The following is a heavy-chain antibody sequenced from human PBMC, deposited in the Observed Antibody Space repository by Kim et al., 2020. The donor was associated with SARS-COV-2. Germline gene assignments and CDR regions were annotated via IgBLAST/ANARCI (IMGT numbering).Heavy chain of an antibody. V-gene: IGHV4-31*03. J-gene: IGHJ4*02. D-gene: IGHD2-2*01. Sequence: SETLSLTCSVSGGSIRSGGKFWTWIRQHPAKGLEWIGYISYSGNPHYSPSLRSRVSISLQTSENQFSLELTSVTAADTVVYYCARGQPLDYWGQGILVTV. CDR2: ISYSGNP. CDR3: ARGQPLDY. CDR1: GGSIRSGGKF.